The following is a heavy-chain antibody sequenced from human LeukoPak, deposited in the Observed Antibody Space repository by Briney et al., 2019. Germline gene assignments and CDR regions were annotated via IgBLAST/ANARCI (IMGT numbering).Heavy chain of an antibody. CDR3: AGAFIAAAIMDAFDI. D-gene: IGHD6-13*01. J-gene: IGHJ3*02. CDR2: IYPGDSDT. V-gene: IGHV5-51*01. CDR1: GYRFISYW. Sequence: GESLKISCKGSGYRFISYWIGWVRQMPGKGLEWMGIIYPGDSDTRYSPSFQGQVTISADKSISTAYLQWSSLKASDTAMYYCAGAFIAAAIMDAFDIWGQGTMVTVSS.